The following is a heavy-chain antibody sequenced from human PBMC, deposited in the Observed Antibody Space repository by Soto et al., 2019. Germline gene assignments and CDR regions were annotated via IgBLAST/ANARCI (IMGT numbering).Heavy chain of an antibody. CDR1: GYTFTSYA. CDR3: ARGPAGITIFGVAPNWFDP. Sequence: VASVKVSCKASGYTFTSYAMHWVRQAPGQRLEWMGWINAGNGNTKYSQKFQGRVTITRDTSASTAYMELSSLRSEDTAVYYCARGPAGITIFGVAPNWFDPWGQGTLVTVSS. V-gene: IGHV1-3*01. D-gene: IGHD3-3*01. CDR2: INAGNGNT. J-gene: IGHJ5*02.